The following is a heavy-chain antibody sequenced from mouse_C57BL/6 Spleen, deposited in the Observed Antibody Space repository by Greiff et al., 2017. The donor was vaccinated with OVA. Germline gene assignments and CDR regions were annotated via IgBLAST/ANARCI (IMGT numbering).Heavy chain of an antibody. J-gene: IGHJ2*01. CDR1: GYTFTSYW. V-gene: IGHV1-61*01. D-gene: IGHD2-4*01. CDR3: ARGEYDYGVDY. CDR2: IYPSDSET. Sequence: QVQLQQPGAELVRPGSSVKLSCKASGYTFTSYWMDWVKQRPGQGLEWIGNIYPSDSETHYNPKFKDKATLTVDKSSSTAYMQLSSLTSEDSAVYYCARGEYDYGVDYWGQGTTLTVSS.